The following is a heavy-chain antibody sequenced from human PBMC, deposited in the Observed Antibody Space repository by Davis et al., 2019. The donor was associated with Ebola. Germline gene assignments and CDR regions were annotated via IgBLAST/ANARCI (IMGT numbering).Heavy chain of an antibody. CDR3: AKEGPVSGYSYRYYFDY. V-gene: IGHV3-30*02. J-gene: IGHJ4*02. CDR1: GFTFNIFD. Sequence: GESLKISCAASGFTFNIFDMHWVRQAPGRGLEWVAFIRYDGSNKYYADSVKGRFTISRDNSKNTLYLQMNSLRAEDTAVYYCAKEGPVSGYSYRYYFDYWGQGTLVTVSS. CDR2: IRYDGSNK. D-gene: IGHD5-18*01.